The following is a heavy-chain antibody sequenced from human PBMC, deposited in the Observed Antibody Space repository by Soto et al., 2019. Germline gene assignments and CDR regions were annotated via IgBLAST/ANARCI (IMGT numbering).Heavy chain of an antibody. Sequence: SETLSLTCTVPGGSISSSSYYWVWIRHPPGKGLEWIGSIYYSGSTYYNPSLKSRVTISVDTSKNQFSLKLSSVTAADTAVYYCARQVSNYYDSSGYYVLGNWFDPWGQGTLVTVSS. V-gene: IGHV4-39*01. J-gene: IGHJ5*02. D-gene: IGHD3-22*01. CDR1: GGSISSSSYY. CDR3: ARQVSNYYDSSGYYVLGNWFDP. CDR2: IYYSGST.